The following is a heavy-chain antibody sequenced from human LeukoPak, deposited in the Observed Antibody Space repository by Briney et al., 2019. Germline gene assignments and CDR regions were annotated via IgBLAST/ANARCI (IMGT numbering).Heavy chain of an antibody. CDR1: GFTFSNAW. D-gene: IGHD2-2*01. J-gene: IGHJ6*04. Sequence: PGGSLRLSCAASGFTFSNAWMSWVRQAPGKGLEWVANIKQDGSEKYYVDSVKGRFTISRDNAKNSLYLQMNSLRAEDTAVYYCARDGRYAGAGYGMDVWGKGTTVTVSS. V-gene: IGHV3-7*03. CDR2: IKQDGSEK. CDR3: ARDGRYAGAGYGMDV.